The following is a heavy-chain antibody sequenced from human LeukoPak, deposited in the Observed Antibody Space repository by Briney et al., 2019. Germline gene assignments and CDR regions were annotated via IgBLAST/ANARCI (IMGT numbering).Heavy chain of an antibody. CDR1: GFAFSSYA. D-gene: IGHD7-27*01. J-gene: IGHJ4*02. V-gene: IGHV3-23*01. CDR3: AKELNWGSPPFDY. CDR2: FSASGSNT. Sequence: GGSLRLSCAASGFAFSSYAMTWVRQAPGKGLEWVSTFSASGSNTYYADSVKGRFTISRDNSKNTLYLQMNSLRAEGTALYYCAKELNWGSPPFDYWGQGTLVTVSS.